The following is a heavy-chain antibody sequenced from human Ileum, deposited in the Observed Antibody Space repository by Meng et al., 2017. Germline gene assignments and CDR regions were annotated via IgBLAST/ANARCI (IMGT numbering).Heavy chain of an antibody. J-gene: IGHJ4*02. Sequence: GGSLRLSCAASGFTFSNHWMHWVRKIPGKELVWVSRINSDGSLTSYADSVKGRFTISRDNARNTLYLQMTSLRAEDTPVYYCARDVVVGQTTRAPFDYWGQGTLVTVSS. CDR3: ARDVVVGQTTRAPFDY. V-gene: IGHV3-74*01. CDR1: GFTFSNHW. D-gene: IGHD3-22*01. CDR2: INSDGSLT.